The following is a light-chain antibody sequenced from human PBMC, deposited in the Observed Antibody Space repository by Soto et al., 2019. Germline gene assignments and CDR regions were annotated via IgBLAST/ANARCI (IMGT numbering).Light chain of an antibody. CDR3: SSYTSSSTLV. CDR1: SSDVGGYNY. CDR2: DVS. J-gene: IGLJ2*01. V-gene: IGLV2-14*01. Sequence: QSALTQPASVSWSPGQSITISCTGTSSDVGGYNYVSWYQQHPGKAPKLMIYDVSNRPSGVSKRFSGSKSGNTASLTISGLRAEDEADYFFSSYTSSSTLVFGGGTKVTVL.